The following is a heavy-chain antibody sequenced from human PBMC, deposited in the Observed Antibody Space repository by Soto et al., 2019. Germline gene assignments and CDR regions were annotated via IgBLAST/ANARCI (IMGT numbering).Heavy chain of an antibody. CDR2: IYYSGST. V-gene: IGHV4-59*01. D-gene: IGHD4-17*01. J-gene: IGHJ4*02. Sequence: SETLSLTCTVSGGSISSYYWSWIRQPPGKGLEWIGYIYYSGSTNYNPSLKSRVTISVDTSKNQFSLKLSSVTAADTAVYYCARVPRVQHDYGGYDWGQGTLVTVSS. CDR3: ARVPRVQHDYGGYD. CDR1: GGSISSYY.